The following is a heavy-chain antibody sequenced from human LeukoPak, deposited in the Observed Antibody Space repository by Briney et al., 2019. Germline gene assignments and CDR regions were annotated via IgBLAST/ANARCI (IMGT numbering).Heavy chain of an antibody. Sequence: SETLSLTCAVYGGSFSGYYWSWIRQPPGKGLEWIGSIYYSGSTYYNPSLKSRVTISVDTSKNQFSLKLSSVTAADTAVYYCARHHHGWTINYYDSSGELYYFDYWGQGTLVTVSS. CDR2: IYYSGST. D-gene: IGHD3-22*01. CDR1: GGSFSGYY. J-gene: IGHJ4*02. V-gene: IGHV4-34*01. CDR3: ARHHHGWTINYYDSSGELYYFDY.